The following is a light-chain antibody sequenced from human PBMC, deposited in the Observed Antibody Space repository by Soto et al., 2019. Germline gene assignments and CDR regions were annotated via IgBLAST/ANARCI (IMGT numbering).Light chain of an antibody. CDR1: SSDIGGFKY. J-gene: IGLJ1*01. CDR2: DVS. V-gene: IGLV2-14*01. CDR3: NSYTSSSTHV. Sequence: QSALTQPASVSGSPGQSITISCTGTSSDIGGFKYVSWFQQHPGKAPKLMIYDVSNRPSGVSNRFSGSKSDNTASLTISGLQAEDEADYYCNSYTSSSTHVFGTGTKVTVL.